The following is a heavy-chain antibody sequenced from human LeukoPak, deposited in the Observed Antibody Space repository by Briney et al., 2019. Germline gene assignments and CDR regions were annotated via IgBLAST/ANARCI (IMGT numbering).Heavy chain of an antibody. J-gene: IGHJ5*02. CDR2: IYYSGSS. CDR1: GGSISSYY. Sequence: SETLSLTCTVSGGSISSYYWSWIRQPPGKGLEWIGYIYYSGSSKYNPSLRSRVTISVDTSKNQFSLKLSSVTAADTAVYRCVRGSVIGTTISYRFDPWGQGTLVTVSS. D-gene: IGHD1-20*01. CDR3: VRGSVIGTTISYRFDP. V-gene: IGHV4-59*12.